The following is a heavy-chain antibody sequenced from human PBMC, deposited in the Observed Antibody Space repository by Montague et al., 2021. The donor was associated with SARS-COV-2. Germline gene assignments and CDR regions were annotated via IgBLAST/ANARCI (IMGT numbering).Heavy chain of an antibody. D-gene: IGHD6-13*01. V-gene: IGHV6-1*01. Sequence: CAISGDSVVELRGRSEEHTAELQSHVHWVGRPYFKKKRYYDYAVXLKXRRTISPDTSKNQFSLQLSSVPSEDRAVYYCARDPRYSLSWSFDYWGQGTLVTVYS. CDR1: GDSVVELRGR. J-gene: IGHJ4*02. CDR2: PYFKKKRYY. CDR3: ARDPRYSLSWSFDY.